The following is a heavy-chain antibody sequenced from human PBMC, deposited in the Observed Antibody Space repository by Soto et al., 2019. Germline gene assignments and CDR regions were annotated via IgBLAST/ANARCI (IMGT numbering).Heavy chain of an antibody. Sequence: PGGSLRLSCAASGLTFSSSWMHWVRQAPGKGLVWVSHINSDGTDTNYADSVKGRFTISRDNAKNTVYLQMNSLRAEDTAVYYCARDWSYALNCWGQGSLVTVSS. V-gene: IGHV3-74*01. CDR1: GLTFSSSW. CDR2: INSDGTDT. J-gene: IGHJ4*02. D-gene: IGHD3-16*01. CDR3: ARDWSYALNC.